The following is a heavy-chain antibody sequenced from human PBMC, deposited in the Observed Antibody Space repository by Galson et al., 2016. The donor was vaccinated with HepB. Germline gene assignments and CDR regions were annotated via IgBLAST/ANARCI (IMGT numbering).Heavy chain of an antibody. CDR1: GGSISSYY. Sequence: SETLSLTCTVSGGSISSYYWSWIRQPAGKGLEWIGRIYSSGSTNYNPSLRSRVTISVDTSKNQFSLKLSSVTAADTAVFYCAGVVQPVRFGSEYYFDYWGQGTLVTVSS. J-gene: IGHJ4*02. D-gene: IGHD1-26*01. CDR3: AGVVQPVRFGSEYYFDY. CDR2: IYSSGST. V-gene: IGHV4-4*07.